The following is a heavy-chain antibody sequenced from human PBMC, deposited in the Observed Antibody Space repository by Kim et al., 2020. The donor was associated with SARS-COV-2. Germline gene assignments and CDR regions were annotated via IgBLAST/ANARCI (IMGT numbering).Heavy chain of an antibody. V-gene: IGHV3-72*01. CDR2: TRNKANSYTT. CDR1: GFTFSDHY. CDR3: AREPAGDYGDYVKEGYFDY. J-gene: IGHJ4*02. Sequence: GGSLRLSCAASGFTFSDHYMDWVRQAPGKGLEWVGRTRNKANSYTTEYAASVKGRFTISRDDSKNSLYLQMNSLKTEDTAVYYCAREPAGDYGDYVKEGYFDYWGQGTLVTVSS. D-gene: IGHD4-17*01.